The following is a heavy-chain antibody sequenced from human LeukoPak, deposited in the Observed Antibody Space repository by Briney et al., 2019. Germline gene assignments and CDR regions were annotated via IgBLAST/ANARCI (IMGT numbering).Heavy chain of an antibody. CDR1: GYTFTSYG. CDR3: ARDRKRLGELSPSDY. J-gene: IGHJ4*02. CDR2: ISYKGNT. V-gene: IGHV1-18*01. D-gene: IGHD3-16*02. Sequence: ASVKVSCKASGYTFTSYGISWVRQAPGQGLEWMGRISYKGNTNYTHKPQGRVTMTTDTSTSTAYMELRSLRSDDTAVYYCARDRKRLGELSPSDYWGQGTLVTVSS.